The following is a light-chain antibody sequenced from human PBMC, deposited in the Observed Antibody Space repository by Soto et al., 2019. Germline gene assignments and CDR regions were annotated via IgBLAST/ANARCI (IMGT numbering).Light chain of an antibody. CDR3: SSYTSTSPVI. CDR1: SGDVGSYNR. CDR2: EVS. Sequence: QSALTQPPSVSGSPGQSVTISCTGTSGDVGSYNRVSWYQQPPGTAPKLMIYEVSNRPSGVPDRFSGSKSGNTASLTISGLQAEDEADYYCSSYTSTSPVIFGGGTQLTVL. V-gene: IGLV2-18*02. J-gene: IGLJ2*01.